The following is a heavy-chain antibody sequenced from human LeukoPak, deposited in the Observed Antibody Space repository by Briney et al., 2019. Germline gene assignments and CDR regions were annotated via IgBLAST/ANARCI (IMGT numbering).Heavy chain of an antibody. CDR1: GFTFSSYA. D-gene: IGHD3-22*01. CDR3: AKTYYYDSSGSHYFDY. V-gene: IGHV3-23*01. CDR2: ISGSGGRT. Sequence: PGGSLRPSCAASGFTFSSYAMSWVRQAPGKGLEWVSVISGSGGRTYYADSVKGRFTISRDNSKSTLYLQMNSLRAEDTAVYYCAKTYYYDSSGSHYFDYWGQGTLVTVSS. J-gene: IGHJ4*02.